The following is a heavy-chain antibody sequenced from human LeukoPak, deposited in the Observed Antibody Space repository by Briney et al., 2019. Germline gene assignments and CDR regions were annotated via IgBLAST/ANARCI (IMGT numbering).Heavy chain of an antibody. CDR3: ARGSSWSK. J-gene: IGHJ4*02. CDR2: INHSGST. D-gene: IGHD6-13*01. V-gene: IGHV4-34*01. CDR1: GGSFSGYY. Sequence: SETLSLTCVVYGGSFSGYYWSWIRQPPGKGLEWIGEINHSGSTNYNPSLKSRVTISVDTSKNQVSLKLSSVTAADTAVYYCARGSSWSKWGQGTLVTVSS.